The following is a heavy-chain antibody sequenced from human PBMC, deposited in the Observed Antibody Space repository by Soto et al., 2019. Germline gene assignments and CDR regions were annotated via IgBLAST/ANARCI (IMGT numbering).Heavy chain of an antibody. CDR2: MNPNSGNT. CDR3: ARGSTYYDFWSVGY. CDR1: GYTFTSYD. Sequence: ASVKVSCKASGYTFTSYDINWVRQATGQGLEWMGWMNPNSGNTGYAQKFQGRVTMTRNTSISTAYMELSSLRSEDTAVYYCARGSTYYDFWSVGYWGQGGLVTVSS. J-gene: IGHJ4*02. D-gene: IGHD3-3*01. V-gene: IGHV1-8*01.